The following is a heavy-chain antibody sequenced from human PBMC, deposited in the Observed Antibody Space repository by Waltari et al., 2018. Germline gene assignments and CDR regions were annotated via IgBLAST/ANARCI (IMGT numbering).Heavy chain of an antibody. Sequence: QVQLVQSGAEVKKPGSSVTVSCKASGGSFASYGISWVRQPPGQGLEWMGGIIPTVGTTNYAQKFQGRVTINADESTSTAYMHLTSLRSEDAAVYYCAGGYYESSGFSFYYFYHMDVWGKGTTVTVSS. J-gene: IGHJ6*03. CDR3: AGGYYESSGFSFYYFYHMDV. D-gene: IGHD3-22*01. V-gene: IGHV1-69*12. CDR1: GGSFASYG. CDR2: IIPTVGTT.